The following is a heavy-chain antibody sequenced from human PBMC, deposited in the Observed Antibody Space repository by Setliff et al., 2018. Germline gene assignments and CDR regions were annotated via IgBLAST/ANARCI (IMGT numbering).Heavy chain of an antibody. Sequence: SETLSLTCNVSGGSVSSTSHYWGWIRQPPGKGMEWIGSVYYSGYTYYNPSLQSRVTISVDLSKNQFSMKLTSVTAADTAVYYCARVDFTMIQGVLGLWGQGTLVAVSS. V-gene: IGHV4-39*07. CDR3: ARVDFTMIQGVLGL. CDR1: GGSVSSTSHY. J-gene: IGHJ1*01. CDR2: VYYSGYT. D-gene: IGHD3-10*01.